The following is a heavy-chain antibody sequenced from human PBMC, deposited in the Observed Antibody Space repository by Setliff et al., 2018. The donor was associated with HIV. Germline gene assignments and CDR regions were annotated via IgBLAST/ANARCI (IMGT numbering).Heavy chain of an antibody. Sequence: PSETLSLTCTVSGGSISSHYWSWIRQAPGKGLEWIGTMYFSGNARNSPSLTSRATMSMDTSKNQFNLKVTSVTAADTALYYCARVIGSGTFDSWGQGTLVTVSS. CDR1: GGSISSHY. D-gene: IGHD3-10*01. V-gene: IGHV4-59*11. CDR3: ARVIGSGTFDS. CDR2: MYFSGNA. J-gene: IGHJ4*02.